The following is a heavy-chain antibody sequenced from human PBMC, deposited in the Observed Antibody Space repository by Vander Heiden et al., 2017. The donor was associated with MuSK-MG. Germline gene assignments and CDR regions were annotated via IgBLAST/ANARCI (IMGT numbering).Heavy chain of an antibody. D-gene: IGHD2-21*02. CDR1: GGSISSYY. Sequence: QVKLQESGPGLVKPSETLSLTCTVSGGSISSYYWSWIRQPQGKGLEWIGYIYYSGSTNYNPSLKSRVTISVDTSKNQFSLKLSSVTAADTAVYYCARRDSSLWYFDLWGRGTLVTVSS. V-gene: IGHV4-59*01. CDR3: ARRDSSLWYFDL. CDR2: IYYSGST. J-gene: IGHJ2*01.